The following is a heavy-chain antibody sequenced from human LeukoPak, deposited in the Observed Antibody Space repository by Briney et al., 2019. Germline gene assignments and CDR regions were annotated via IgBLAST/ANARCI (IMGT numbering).Heavy chain of an antibody. Sequence: PGGSLRLSCAASGFTFSSYSMNWVRQAPGKGLEWVSSISSSSSYIYYADSVKGRFTISRDNAKNSLYLQMNSLRAEDTAVYYCARRLRLKNPGGDAFDIWGQGTVVTVSS. CDR3: ARRLRLKNPGGDAFDI. CDR1: GFTFSSYS. CDR2: ISSSSSYI. J-gene: IGHJ3*02. V-gene: IGHV3-21*04. D-gene: IGHD2/OR15-2a*01.